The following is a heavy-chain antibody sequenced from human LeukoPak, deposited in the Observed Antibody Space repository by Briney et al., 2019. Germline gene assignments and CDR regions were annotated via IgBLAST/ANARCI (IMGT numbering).Heavy chain of an antibody. Sequence: SETLSLTCAVYGGSFSGYYWSWIRQPPGKGLEWIGEINHSGSTNYNPSLKSRVTISVDTSKIQFSLKLSSVTAADTAVYYCARGGPRSRGVIDYWGQGTLVTVSS. CDR3: ARGGPRSRGVIDY. CDR1: GGSFSGYY. V-gene: IGHV4-34*01. J-gene: IGHJ4*02. CDR2: INHSGST. D-gene: IGHD3-10*01.